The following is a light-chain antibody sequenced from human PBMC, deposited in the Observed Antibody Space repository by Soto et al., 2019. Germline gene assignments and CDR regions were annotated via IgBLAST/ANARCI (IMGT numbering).Light chain of an antibody. CDR1: SSDVGGGYNY. J-gene: IGLJ1*01. V-gene: IGLV2-14*01. CDR2: EVS. Sequence: QSALTQPASVSGSPGQSITISCTGTSSDVGGGYNYVSWYQHHPCKAPKLIIYEVSNRPSGVSTRFSASKSGNTASLTISGLQTEDEADYYCSSYTNRTTPFVFGTGTKVTVL. CDR3: SSYTNRTTPFV.